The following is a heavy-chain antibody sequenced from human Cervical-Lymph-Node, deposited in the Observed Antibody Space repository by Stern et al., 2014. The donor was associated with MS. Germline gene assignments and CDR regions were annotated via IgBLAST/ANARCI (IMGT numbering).Heavy chain of an antibody. CDR1: GYSFTIYY. CDR2: IYPYDSDT. CDR3: ARHGQGFDY. Sequence: VQLVQSGAEVKKPGESLKISCKLSGYSFTIYYIAWVRQMPGKGLEWMGVIYPYDSDTTYSQSFQGQVTLSADKSISTAYLQWSSLRASNTAMYYCARHGQGFDYWGQGTLVTVSS. J-gene: IGHJ4*02. V-gene: IGHV5-51*01.